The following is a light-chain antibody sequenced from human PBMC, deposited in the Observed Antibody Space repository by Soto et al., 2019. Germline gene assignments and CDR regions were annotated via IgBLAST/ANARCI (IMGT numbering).Light chain of an antibody. CDR2: FNSDGSH. V-gene: IGLV4-69*01. CDR3: QSWGTGIRV. CDR1: SGHSTYA. Sequence: QAVVTQSPSASASLGASVKLTCTLSSGHSTYAIAWLQQQPGKGPRFLMKFNSDGSHTKGDGIPDRFSASSSGAERYLTISSLQSEDEADYYCQSWGTGIRVFGGGTKLTVL. J-gene: IGLJ3*02.